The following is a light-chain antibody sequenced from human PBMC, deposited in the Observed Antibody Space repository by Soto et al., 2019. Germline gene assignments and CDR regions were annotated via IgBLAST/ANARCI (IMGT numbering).Light chain of an antibody. CDR1: QSVTSNY. Sequence: EIVLTQSPGTLCLSPGERATLSCGASQSVTSNYLAWYQQKPGQAPRLLIFGASIRVTGIPDRFIGSGSGTDFTLTISRLEPEDFAVYYCQHYVTSLTTFGQGTKVEVK. J-gene: IGKJ1*01. V-gene: IGKV3-20*01. CDR2: GAS. CDR3: QHYVTSLTT.